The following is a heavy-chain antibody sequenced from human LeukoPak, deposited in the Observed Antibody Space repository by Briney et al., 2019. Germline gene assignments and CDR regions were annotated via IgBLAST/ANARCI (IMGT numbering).Heavy chain of an antibody. J-gene: IGHJ6*03. CDR1: GFTFSSYW. Sequence: PGGSLRLSCAASGFTFSSYWMSWVRQAPGKGLEWVANIKQDGSGKYYVDSVKGRFTISRDNAKNSLYLQMNSLRAEDTAVYYCARDRYCSSTSCYPDYYYYYMDVWGKGTTVTVSS. D-gene: IGHD2-2*01. CDR2: IKQDGSGK. V-gene: IGHV3-7*01. CDR3: ARDRYCSSTSCYPDYYYYYMDV.